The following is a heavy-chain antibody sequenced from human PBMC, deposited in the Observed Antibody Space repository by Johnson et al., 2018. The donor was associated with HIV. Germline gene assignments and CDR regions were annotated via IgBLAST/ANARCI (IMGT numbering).Heavy chain of an antibody. D-gene: IGHD4-23*01. CDR1: GITVSSNY. CDR3: AKSPGKDHGGKSGAFDI. J-gene: IGHJ3*02. CDR2: LNSGGGT. Sequence: VQLVESGGGVVQPGGSLRLSCAASGITVSSNYMTWVRQGPGKGLEWVSVLNSGGGTYYADSVQGRFTISRDNSNNTLFLHMSGLRGEDTAVYYCAKSPGKDHGGKSGAFDIWGQGTMVTVSS. V-gene: IGHV3-66*01.